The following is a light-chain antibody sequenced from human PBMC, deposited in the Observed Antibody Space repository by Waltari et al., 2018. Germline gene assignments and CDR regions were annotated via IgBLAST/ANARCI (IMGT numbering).Light chain of an antibody. CDR2: DAS. V-gene: IGKV3-11*01. CDR1: QSVSSY. Sequence: DIVFTQSQAPLSLSPVERATLSCRASQSVSSYLAWYQQKPGQAPRLLIYDASNRATGIPARFSGSGSGTDFTLTISSLEPEDFAVYYCQQRSNWPLFGGGTKVEIK. J-gene: IGKJ4*01. CDR3: QQRSNWPL.